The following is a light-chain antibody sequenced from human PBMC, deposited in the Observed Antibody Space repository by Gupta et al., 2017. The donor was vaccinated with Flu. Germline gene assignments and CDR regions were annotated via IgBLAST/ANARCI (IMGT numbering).Light chain of an antibody. Sequence: QSVLTQPPSVSEAPGQSVTISCTGSNSNIGSIYAVNWYQHMPGTAPKLLVYGNTNRPSGVSGRFSGSKSGTSASLTISGLLTEDEADYYCQTYDSTLRVLLFAGGTTLTVL. J-gene: IGLJ2*01. V-gene: IGLV1-40*01. CDR2: GNT. CDR1: NSNIGSIYA. CDR3: QTYDSTLRVLL.